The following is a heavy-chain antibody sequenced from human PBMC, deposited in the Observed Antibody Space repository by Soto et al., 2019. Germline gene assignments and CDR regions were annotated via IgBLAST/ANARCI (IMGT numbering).Heavy chain of an antibody. V-gene: IGHV4-34*01. CDR3: ARGWGGGEFDY. CDR2: INHSGST. D-gene: IGHD7-27*01. Sequence: QVQLQQWGARLLKPSETLSLTCAVYGGSFIGYYWNWIRQPPGKGLEWIGEINHSGSTNYNPSLKSRVTISVDTSKNQFSLKLSSVTAADTAVYYCARGWGGGEFDYWGQGTLVTVSS. CDR1: GGSFIGYY. J-gene: IGHJ4*02.